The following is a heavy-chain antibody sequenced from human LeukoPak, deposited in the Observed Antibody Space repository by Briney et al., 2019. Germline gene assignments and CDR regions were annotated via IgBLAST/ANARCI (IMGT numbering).Heavy chain of an antibody. CDR2: LGTAGDT. D-gene: IGHD5-24*01. J-gene: IGHJ4*02. V-gene: IGHV3-13*01. CDR1: GFILSNYA. CDR3: ARQSTPHGNFDY. Sequence: GGSLRLSCTASGFILSNYAMHWVRQPAGKGLEWVSALGTAGDTFYPGSVKGRFTISRDNAKKSLFLQMSSLRAEDTAIYYCARQSTPHGNFDYWGQGTLVTVSS.